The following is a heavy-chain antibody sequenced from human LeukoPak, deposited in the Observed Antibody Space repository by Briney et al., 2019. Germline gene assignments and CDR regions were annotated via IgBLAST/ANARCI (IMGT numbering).Heavy chain of an antibody. CDR2: ISAYNGNT. D-gene: IGHD2-2*01. CDR1: GYTFTSYG. J-gene: IGHJ4*02. Sequence: GASVKVSCKASGYTFTSYGISRVRQAPGQGLEWMGWISAYNGNTNYAQKLQGRVTMTTDTSTSTAYMELRSLRSDDTAVYYCARGPPRVVPAAKFYFDYWGQGTLVTVSS. CDR3: ARGPPRVVPAAKFYFDY. V-gene: IGHV1-18*01.